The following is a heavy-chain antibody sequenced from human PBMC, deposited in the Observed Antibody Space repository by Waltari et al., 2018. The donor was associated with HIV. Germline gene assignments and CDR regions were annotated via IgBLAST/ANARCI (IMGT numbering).Heavy chain of an antibody. D-gene: IGHD6-19*01. CDR1: GFTFRTYG. CDR3: ARMVSNSGWYVFDY. CDR2: IWYDGSNK. J-gene: IGHJ4*02. V-gene: IGHV3-33*01. Sequence: QVHLVESGGGVVQPGRSLRLSCAASGFTFRTYGMHWVRQAPGKGLEWVAVIWYDGSNKYYADSGKGRFTISRDNSKNTLYLQMNSLRAEDTAVYYCARMVSNSGWYVFDYWGQGTLVTVSS.